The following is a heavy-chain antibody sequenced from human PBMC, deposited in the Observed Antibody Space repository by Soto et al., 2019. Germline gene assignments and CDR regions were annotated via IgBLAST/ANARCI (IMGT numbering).Heavy chain of an antibody. CDR3: AKDRVESGLGEIDY. V-gene: IGHV3-30*18. CDR2: ISYDGSKK. J-gene: IGHJ4*02. CDR1: GFSFSNNG. Sequence: QVQLVESGGGVVQPGRSLRLSCAAFGFSFSNNGMHWVRQAPGKGLEWVASISYDGSKKYYADSVKGRFTISRDNSKNTLYLQVNSLRVEDTAIYYCAKDRVESGLGEIDYWGQGTLVTVSS. D-gene: IGHD3-16*01.